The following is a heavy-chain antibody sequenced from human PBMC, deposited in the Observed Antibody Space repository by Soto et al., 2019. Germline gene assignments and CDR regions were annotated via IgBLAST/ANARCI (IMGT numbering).Heavy chain of an antibody. Sequence: EVQLFESGGGLVEPGESLRLSCAASGFIFNDFAMSWVRQAPGKGLEWVSTITTSDDSTYSADSVRGRFTISRDNSANTMFLQMSSLRGDDTATYYCTKGDSSGYFDPSAGYSTPDHWGQGTLVTVSA. V-gene: IGHV3-23*01. CDR2: ITTSDDST. CDR3: TKGDSSGYFDPSAGYSTPDH. CDR1: GFIFNDFA. J-gene: IGHJ5*02. D-gene: IGHD2-15*01.